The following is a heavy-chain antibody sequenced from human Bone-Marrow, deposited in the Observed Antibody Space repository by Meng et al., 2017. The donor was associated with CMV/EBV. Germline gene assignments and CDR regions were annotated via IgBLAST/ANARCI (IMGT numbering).Heavy chain of an antibody. V-gene: IGHV3-73*01. J-gene: IGHJ6*02. Sequence: GGSLRLSCAASGFTFSGSAMHWVRQASGKGLEWVGRIRSKANSYATAYAASVKGRFTISRDDSKNTAYLQMNSLKTEDTAVYYCTSSGSMVRGSRRDVWGQGTTVTVSS. CDR2: IRSKANSYAT. D-gene: IGHD3-10*01. CDR1: GFTFSGSA. CDR3: TSSGSMVRGSRRDV.